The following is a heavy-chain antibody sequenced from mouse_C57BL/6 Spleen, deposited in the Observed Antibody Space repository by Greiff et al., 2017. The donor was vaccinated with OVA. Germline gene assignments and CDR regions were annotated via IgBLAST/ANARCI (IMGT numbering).Heavy chain of an antibody. CDR1: GYAFTNYL. J-gene: IGHJ3*01. CDR3: AREAWFAY. Sequence: QVQLKESGAELVRPGTSVKVSCKASGYAFTNYLIEWVKQRPGLGLEWIGVINPGSGGTNYNEKFKGKATLTADKSSSTAYMQLSSLTSEDSAVYFCAREAWFAYWGQGTLVTVSA. V-gene: IGHV1-54*01. CDR2: INPGSGGT.